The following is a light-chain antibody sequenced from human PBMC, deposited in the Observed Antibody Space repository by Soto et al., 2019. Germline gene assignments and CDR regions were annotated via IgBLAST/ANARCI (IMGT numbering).Light chain of an antibody. CDR2: GAS. Sequence: IVLPQSPGTLSFSPGERATLSCRASQSVSSSYLAWYQQKPGQAPRLLIYGASSRATGIPDRFSGSGSGTDFTLTISRLEPEDFAVYYCQQYGSSPWGFTFGPGTKVDIK. J-gene: IGKJ3*01. V-gene: IGKV3-20*01. CDR3: QQYGSSPWGFT. CDR1: QSVSSSY.